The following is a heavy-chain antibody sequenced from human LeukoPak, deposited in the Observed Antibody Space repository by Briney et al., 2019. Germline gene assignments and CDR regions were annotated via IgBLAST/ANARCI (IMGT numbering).Heavy chain of an antibody. V-gene: IGHV4-59*02. CDR3: ARRNGDYAVDY. D-gene: IGHD4-17*01. Sequence: SETLSLTCTVYGGSVSTYYWSWIRQPPGKGLAWIGYIYYTGSTNYNPSLKSRVTISIDTSKNQFSLRLTSVTAADTAVYYCARRNGDYAVDYWGQGTLVTVSS. J-gene: IGHJ4*02. CDR2: IYYTGST. CDR1: GGSVSTYY.